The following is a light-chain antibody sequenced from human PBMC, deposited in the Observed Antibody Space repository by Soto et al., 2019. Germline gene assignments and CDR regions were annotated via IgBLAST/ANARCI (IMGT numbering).Light chain of an antibody. CDR1: SDDGGAYNS. CDR3: CSSAPESTHV. J-gene: IGLJ1*01. CDR2: KGT. V-gene: IGLV2-23*01. Sequence: QSVLAQPASVSGSPGQSITISCTGTSDDGGAYNSVSWYQQLPHKGPQVILYKGTQRPSGVSSPFSGSTSGNAASLTISGLQADDEADYFCCSSAPESTHVFGTGTKVTVL.